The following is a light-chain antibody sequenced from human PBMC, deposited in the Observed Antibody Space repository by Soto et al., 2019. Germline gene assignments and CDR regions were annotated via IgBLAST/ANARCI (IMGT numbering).Light chain of an antibody. Sequence: DIVMTQSPDSLAVSLGERATINCKSSESVLFSTNNRNYLAWYQQKAGQPPKLLIYWASTRESGVPDRFSGSGSEADFTLTINSLQAEDVAVYYCQQYRSRLWTFGQGTKVEIK. CDR1: ESVLFSTNNRNY. J-gene: IGKJ1*01. CDR3: QQYRSRLWT. V-gene: IGKV4-1*01. CDR2: WAS.